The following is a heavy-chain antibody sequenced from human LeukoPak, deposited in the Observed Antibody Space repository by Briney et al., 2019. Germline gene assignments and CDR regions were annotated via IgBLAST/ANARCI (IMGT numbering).Heavy chain of an antibody. CDR1: GFTFSTYS. Sequence: GRSLRLSCAASGFTFSTYSMNCVRHAPGKGLEWVSYISSSSSTIFYADSVKGRFTISRDNAKNSLYLQMNSLRAEDTAVYYCTTSYDYDSGSYYNYWGQGTLVTVSS. CDR2: ISSSSSTI. D-gene: IGHD3-10*01. CDR3: TTSYDYDSGSYYNY. V-gene: IGHV3-48*04. J-gene: IGHJ4*02.